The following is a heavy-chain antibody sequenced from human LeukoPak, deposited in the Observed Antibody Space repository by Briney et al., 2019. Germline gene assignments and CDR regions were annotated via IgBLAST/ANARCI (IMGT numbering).Heavy chain of an antibody. CDR3: ARPSAAGSYYSGMDV. V-gene: IGHV5-51*01. D-gene: IGHD6-13*01. CDR1: GYSFSNYW. Sequence: PGESLKISCKGSGYSFSNYWIGWVRQMPGKGLEWMGIIYPGDSDTRYSPSFQGQVTISVDKSISTAYLQWSSLKASDTAMYYCARPSAAGSYYSGMDVWGKGTTVTASS. J-gene: IGHJ6*04. CDR2: IYPGDSDT.